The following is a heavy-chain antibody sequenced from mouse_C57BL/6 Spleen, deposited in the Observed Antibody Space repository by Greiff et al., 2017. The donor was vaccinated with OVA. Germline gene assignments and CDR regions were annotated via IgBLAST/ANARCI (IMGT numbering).Heavy chain of an antibody. J-gene: IGHJ1*03. D-gene: IGHD2-2*01. Sequence: EVMLVESGGGLVKPGGSLKLSCAASGFTFSSYTMSWVRQTPEKRLEWVATISGGGGNTYYPDSVKGRFTISRDNAKNTLYLQMSSLRSEDTALYYCARQDYGYDHWYFDVWGTGTTVTVSS. CDR2: ISGGGGNT. CDR3: ARQDYGYDHWYFDV. V-gene: IGHV5-9*01. CDR1: GFTFSSYT.